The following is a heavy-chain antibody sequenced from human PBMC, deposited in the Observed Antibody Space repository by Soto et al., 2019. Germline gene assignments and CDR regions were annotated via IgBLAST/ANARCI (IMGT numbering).Heavy chain of an antibody. D-gene: IGHD6-13*01. V-gene: IGHV1-2*04. CDR1: GYTFTGYY. CDR3: ARDMLHRDSSSWPPLYYYYYGMDV. Sequence: ASVKVSCKASGYTFTGYYMHWVRQAPGQGLEWMGWINPNSGGTNYAQKFQGWVTMTRDTSISTAYMELSRLRSDDTAVYYCARDMLHRDSSSWPPLYYYYYGMDVWGQGTTVTVSS. J-gene: IGHJ6*02. CDR2: INPNSGGT.